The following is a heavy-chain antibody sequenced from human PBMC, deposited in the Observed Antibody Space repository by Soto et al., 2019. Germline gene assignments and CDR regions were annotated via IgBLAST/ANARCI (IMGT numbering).Heavy chain of an antibody. CDR3: VREEGYCKGGPCYRGAFDF. CDR2: IGNSNNPT. D-gene: IGHD2-15*01. V-gene: IGHV3-21*02. CDR1: GFTFSDYS. Sequence: EVQLVESGGGLVKPGGSPRLSCAASGFTFSDYSMLWVRQAPGKGLEWLAFIGNSNNPTFYADSVRGRFTISRDNPKHSVYLQMNSRREEDTVVYFCVREEGYCKGGPCYRGAFDFWGQGTIVTVSS. J-gene: IGHJ3*01.